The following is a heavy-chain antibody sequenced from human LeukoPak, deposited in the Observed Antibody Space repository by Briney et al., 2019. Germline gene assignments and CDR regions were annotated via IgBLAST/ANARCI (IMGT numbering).Heavy chain of an antibody. D-gene: IGHD4-17*01. J-gene: IGHJ6*03. CDR2: INPNSGGT. V-gene: IGHV1-2*02. CDR3: ARDRRGYGDYGYYYYMDV. Sequence: ASVKVSCKASGYTFTGYYMHWVRQAPGQGLEWMGWINPNSGGTNYAQKFQGRVTMTRDTSISTAYMELSRLRSDDTAVYYCARDRRGYGDYGYYYYMDVWGKGTTVTISS. CDR1: GYTFTGYY.